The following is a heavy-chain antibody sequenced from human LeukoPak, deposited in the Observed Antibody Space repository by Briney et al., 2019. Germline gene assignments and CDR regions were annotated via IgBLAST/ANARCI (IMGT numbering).Heavy chain of an antibody. D-gene: IGHD2-15*01. CDR3: ARVLNCSGGSCGDAFDI. Sequence: PGGSLRLSCAASGFTVSSNYMSWVRQAPGKGLEWVSVIYSGGSTYYADSVKGRLTISRDNSKNTLYLQMNSLRAEDTAVYYCARVLNCSGGSCGDAFDIWGQGTMVTVSS. CDR1: GFTVSSNY. J-gene: IGHJ3*02. V-gene: IGHV3-53*01. CDR2: IYSGGST.